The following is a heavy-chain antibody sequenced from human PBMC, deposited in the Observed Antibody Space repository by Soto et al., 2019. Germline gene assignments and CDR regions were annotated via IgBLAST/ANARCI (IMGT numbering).Heavy chain of an antibody. V-gene: IGHV4-34*01. CDR1: GGSFSGYY. CDR3: ARGSIYYYYGMDV. Sequence: QVQLQQWGAGLLKPSETLSLTCAVYGGSFSGYYWSWIRQPPGKGLEWIGEINHSGSPNYNPSLKSRVTISVDTSTDQFYLELSSVTAADTAVYYCARGSIYYYYGMDVWGQGTTVTVSS. J-gene: IGHJ6*02. CDR2: INHSGSP.